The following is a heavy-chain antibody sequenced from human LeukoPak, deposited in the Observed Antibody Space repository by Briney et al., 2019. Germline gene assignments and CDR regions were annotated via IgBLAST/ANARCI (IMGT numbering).Heavy chain of an antibody. CDR1: GFTFSSYA. Sequence: GGSLRLSCAASGFTFSSYAMSWVRQAPGKGLEWVSSISSSSSYIYYADSVKGRFTISRDNAKNSLYLQMNSLRAEDTAVYYCARDIRKYYFDYWGQGTLVTVSS. J-gene: IGHJ4*02. V-gene: IGHV3-21*01. CDR2: ISSSSSYI. CDR3: ARDIRKYYFDY. D-gene: IGHD2-21*01.